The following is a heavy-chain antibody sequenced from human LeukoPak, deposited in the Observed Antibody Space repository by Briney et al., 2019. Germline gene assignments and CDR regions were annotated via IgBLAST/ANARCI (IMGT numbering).Heavy chain of an antibody. V-gene: IGHV4-39*07. CDR1: GGSISSGSYY. CDR2: IYYSGST. Sequence: SETLSLTCTVSGGSISSGSYYWGWIRQPPGKGLEWIGSIYYSGSTYYNPSLKSRVTISVDTSKSQFSLKLSSVTAADTAVYYCARRLMVVAATPGAFDIWGQGTMVTVSS. D-gene: IGHD2-15*01. J-gene: IGHJ3*02. CDR3: ARRLMVVAATPGAFDI.